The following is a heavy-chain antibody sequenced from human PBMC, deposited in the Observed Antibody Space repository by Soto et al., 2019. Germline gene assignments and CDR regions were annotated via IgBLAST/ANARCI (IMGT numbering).Heavy chain of an antibody. CDR1: GGTFSSYT. J-gene: IGHJ6*02. CDR3: AIAVAGTHGMDV. CDR2: IIPILGIA. D-gene: IGHD6-19*01. Sequence: QVQLVQSGAEVKKPGSSVKVSCKASGGTFSSYTISWVRQAPGQGLEWMGRIIPILGIANYAQKFQGRVTIPADQPTSTAYTGLGSLRSEDTAVYYCAIAVAGTHGMDVWGQGTTVTVSS. V-gene: IGHV1-69*02.